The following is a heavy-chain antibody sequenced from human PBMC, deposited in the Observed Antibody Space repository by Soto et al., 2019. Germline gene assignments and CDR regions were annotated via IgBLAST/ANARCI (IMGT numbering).Heavy chain of an antibody. CDR3: ARGGARSLTYFGS. D-gene: IGHD1-26*01. V-gene: IGHV1-69*12. CDR1: GYTFSSYD. Sequence: QVQLVQSGAEVKRPGSSVKVSCKASGYTFSSYDITWVRQAPGQGLEWMGGIIPIFGTANYAQKFQGRVTITADESTSTAYMKLSSLRSEDTAVYYCARGGARSLTYFGSWGQGTLVTVSS. J-gene: IGHJ4*02. CDR2: IIPIFGTA.